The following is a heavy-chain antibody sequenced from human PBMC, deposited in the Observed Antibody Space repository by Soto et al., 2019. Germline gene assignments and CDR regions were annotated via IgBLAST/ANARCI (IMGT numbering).Heavy chain of an antibody. CDR2: IYYSGST. D-gene: IGHD6-25*01. CDR3: ARQGMAAGAFDI. Sequence: QLQLQESGPGLVKPSETLSLTCTVSGGSISSSSYYWGWIRQPPGKGLEWIGSIYYSGSTYYNPSLKSRVTISVDTSTNQFSLKLSSVTAADTAVYYCARQGMAAGAFDIWGQGTMVTVSS. CDR1: GGSISSSSYY. V-gene: IGHV4-39*01. J-gene: IGHJ3*02.